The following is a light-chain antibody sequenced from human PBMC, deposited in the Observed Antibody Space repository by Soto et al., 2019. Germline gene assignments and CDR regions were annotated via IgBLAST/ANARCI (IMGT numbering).Light chain of an antibody. J-gene: IGLJ1*01. V-gene: IGLV2-8*01. CDR3: SSYAGNNNLYV. Sequence: QSALTQPPSASGSPGQSVTISCTGTRSEVGAYKYVSWYQRHPGKAPKLIIYEVNKRPSGVPDRFSGSKSGNTASLTVSGLQAEDEADYYCSSYAGNNNLYVFGTGTKLTVL. CDR2: EVN. CDR1: RSEVGAYKY.